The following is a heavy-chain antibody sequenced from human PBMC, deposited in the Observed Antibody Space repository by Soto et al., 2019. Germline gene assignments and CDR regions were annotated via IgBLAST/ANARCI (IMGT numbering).Heavy chain of an antibody. CDR2: ISGSGGGT. CDR1: GFTFSTFS. Sequence: GSLRLSCAASGFTFSTFSMNLVRQAPGRGLEWISYISGSGGGTSYADSVKGRFTISRDNSKNTLYLQMSSLRVEDTAVYYCAKDRLAGNFDYWGQGTQVTVSS. J-gene: IGHJ4*02. CDR3: AKDRLAGNFDY. V-gene: IGHV3-23*01.